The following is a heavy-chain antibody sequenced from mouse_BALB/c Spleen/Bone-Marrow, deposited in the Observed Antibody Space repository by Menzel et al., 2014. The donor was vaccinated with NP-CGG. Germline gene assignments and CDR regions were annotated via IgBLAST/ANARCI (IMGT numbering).Heavy chain of an antibody. CDR2: ISSGGSYT. V-gene: IGHV5-9-1*01. CDR1: GFTFSSYA. J-gene: IGHJ4*01. Sequence: EVKLVESGGGLVKPGGSLKLSCAASGFTFSSYAMSWVRQAPEKRLAWVATISSGGSYTYYADSGKGRLTISRDNAKNTLYLQMSSLRSEDTAMYYCARSLYDYDAMDYWGQGTSVTVSS. CDR3: ARSLYDYDAMDY. D-gene: IGHD1-1*01.